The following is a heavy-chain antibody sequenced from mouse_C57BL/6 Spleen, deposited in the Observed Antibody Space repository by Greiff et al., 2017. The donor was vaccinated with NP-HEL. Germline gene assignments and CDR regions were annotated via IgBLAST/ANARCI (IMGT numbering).Heavy chain of an antibody. CDR1: GYTFTSYW. J-gene: IGHJ3*01. CDR3: APQTAQARFAY. V-gene: IGHV1-61*01. D-gene: IGHD3-2*02. Sequence: QVQLQQPGAELVRPGSSVKLSCKASGYTFTSYWMDWVKQRPGQGLEWIGNIYPSDSETHYNQKFKDKATLTVDKSSSTAYMQLSSLTSEDSAVYYCAPQTAQARFAYWGQGTLVTVSA. CDR2: IYPSDSET.